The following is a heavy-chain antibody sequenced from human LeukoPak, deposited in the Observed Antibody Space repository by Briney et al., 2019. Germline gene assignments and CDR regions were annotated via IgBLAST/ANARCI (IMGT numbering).Heavy chain of an antibody. D-gene: IGHD5-18*01. CDR3: ATSGSGYSYGYNY. CDR1: GGSISSGGYY. Sequence: SETLSLTCTVSGGSISSGGYYWSWIRQPPGKGLEWIGYIYHSGSTYYNPSLKSRVTISVDRSKNQFSLKLSSVTAADTAVYYCATSGSGYSYGYNYWGQGTLVTVSA. V-gene: IGHV4-30-2*01. CDR2: IYHSGST. J-gene: IGHJ4*02.